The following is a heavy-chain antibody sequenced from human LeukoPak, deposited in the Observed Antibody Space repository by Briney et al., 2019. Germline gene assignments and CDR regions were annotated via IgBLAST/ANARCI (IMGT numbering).Heavy chain of an antibody. J-gene: IGHJ4*02. D-gene: IGHD3-10*01. V-gene: IGHV3-23*01. CDR1: GFTFSSYG. Sequence: QPGRSLRLSCAASGFTFSSYGMHWVRQAPGKGLEWVSAISGSGGSTYYADSVKGRFTISRDNSKNTLYLQMNSLRAEDTAVYYCAKDHNGSGSYWWGQGTLVTVSS. CDR3: AKDHNGSGSYW. CDR2: ISGSGGST.